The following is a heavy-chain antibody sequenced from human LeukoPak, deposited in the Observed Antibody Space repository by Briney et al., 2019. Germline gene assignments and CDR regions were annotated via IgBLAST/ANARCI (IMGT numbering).Heavy chain of an antibody. CDR3: AKDRWSSPVSSSDM. J-gene: IGHJ3*02. CDR2: ISSGGST. D-gene: IGHD2/OR15-2a*01. CDR1: RFTISSNY. Sequence: PGGSLRLSCAASRFTISSNYMSWVRQAPGKGLDWVSVISSGGSTYYSDSVKGRFTISRDNSKNTLYLQMNSLRADDTAVYYCAKDRWSSPVSSSDMWGQGTMVTVSS. V-gene: IGHV3-66*01.